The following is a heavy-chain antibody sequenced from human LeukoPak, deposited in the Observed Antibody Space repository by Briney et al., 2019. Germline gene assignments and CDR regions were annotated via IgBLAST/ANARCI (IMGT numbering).Heavy chain of an antibody. Sequence: PGGSLRLSCAASGFTFSSYWMHWVRQAPGKGLEWVSAISGSGGSTYYADSVKGRFTISRDNSKNTLYLQMNSLRAEDTAAYYCAKDKAYYFGSGSWFDYWGQGTLVTVSS. J-gene: IGHJ4*02. CDR2: ISGSGGST. D-gene: IGHD3-10*01. CDR3: AKDKAYYFGSGSWFDY. V-gene: IGHV3-23*01. CDR1: GFTFSSYW.